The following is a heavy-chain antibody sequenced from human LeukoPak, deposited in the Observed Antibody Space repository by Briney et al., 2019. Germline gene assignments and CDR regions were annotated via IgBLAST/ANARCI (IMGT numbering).Heavy chain of an antibody. CDR2: ISSSSSYT. CDR3: AREGYGDYAYAFDI. Sequence: GSLRLSCAASGFTFSDYYMSWIRQAPGKGLEWVSYISSSSSYTNYAASVKGRFTISRDNAKNSLYLHMNSLRAEDTAVYYCAREGYGDYAYAFDIWGHGKMCTVSS. V-gene: IGHV3-11*05. D-gene: IGHD4-17*01. J-gene: IGHJ3*02. CDR1: GFTFSDYY.